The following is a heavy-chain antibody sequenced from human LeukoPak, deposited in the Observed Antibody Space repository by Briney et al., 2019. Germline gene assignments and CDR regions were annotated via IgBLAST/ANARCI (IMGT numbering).Heavy chain of an antibody. CDR2: IKSKTDGGTT. D-gene: IGHD6-13*01. CDR1: GFTFSNAW. CDR3: TTDWYSSSWYENEAFDI. Sequence: MTGGSLRLSCAASGFTFSNAWMSWVRQAPGKGLEWVGRIKSKTDGGTTDYAAPVKGRFTISRDDSKNTLYLQMNSLKTEDTAVYYCTTDWYSSSWYENEAFDIWGQGTMVTVSS. J-gene: IGHJ3*02. V-gene: IGHV3-15*01.